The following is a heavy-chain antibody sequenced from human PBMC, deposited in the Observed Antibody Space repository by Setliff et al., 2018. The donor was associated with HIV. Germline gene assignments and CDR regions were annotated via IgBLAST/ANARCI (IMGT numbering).Heavy chain of an antibody. D-gene: IGHD5-18*01. CDR1: GGTFNSYT. V-gene: IGHV1-69*10. CDR3: AGGWSENTVMVQVEYFRH. J-gene: IGHJ1*01. CDR2: IIPMFNIA. Sequence: GASVMVSCKASGGTFNSYTVSWVRQAPGQGLEWMGGIIPMFNIANYAQKFQGRATITADISTTTASMELRSLRSEDTAVYYCAGGWSENTVMVQVEYFRHWGQVTLVTVSS.